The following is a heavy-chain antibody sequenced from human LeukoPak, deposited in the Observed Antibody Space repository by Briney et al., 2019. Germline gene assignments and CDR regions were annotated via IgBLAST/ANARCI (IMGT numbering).Heavy chain of an antibody. J-gene: IGHJ4*02. D-gene: IGHD1-26*01. Sequence: GGSLRLSCAASGFTFSNDWMSWVRQAPGKGLEWVGRIKGKSDRGTTDYAAPVKGRFTISRDDSKNTLYLQMNSLKTEDTAVYYCATSGRRWDYFDYWGQGTLVTVSS. CDR1: GFTFSNDW. V-gene: IGHV3-15*01. CDR2: IKGKSDRGTT. CDR3: ATSGRRWDYFDY.